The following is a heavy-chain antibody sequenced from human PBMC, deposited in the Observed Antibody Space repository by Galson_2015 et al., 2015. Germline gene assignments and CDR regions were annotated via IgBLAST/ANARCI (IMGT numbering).Heavy chain of an antibody. CDR3: SRRGSMVPDY. CDR1: GFTFNTYG. CDR2: ISSSGGTI. V-gene: IGHV3-48*02. J-gene: IGHJ4*02. Sequence: PLRLSCAASGFTFNTYGMNWVRQAPGKGLEWVSYISSSGGTISYAGSVKGRFTISRDNAKSSLYLQMNSLRDEDTAVYYCSRRGSMVPDYWGQGTLVTVSS. D-gene: IGHD3-10*01.